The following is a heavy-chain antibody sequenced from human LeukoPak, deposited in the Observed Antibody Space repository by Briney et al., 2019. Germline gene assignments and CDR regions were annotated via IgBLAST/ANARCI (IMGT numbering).Heavy chain of an antibody. CDR2: ISYDGSNK. CDR3: ARNYGDSNKYYFDY. V-gene: IGHV3-30-3*02. J-gene: IGHJ4*02. D-gene: IGHD4-17*01. CDR1: GFTFSYYA. Sequence: PGRSLRLPCAASGFTFSYYAIHWVRQAPGKGLEWVAVISYDGSNKYYADSVKGRFTISRDNSKNTLYLQMNSLRAEDTAVYYCARNYGDSNKYYFDYWGQGTLVTVSS.